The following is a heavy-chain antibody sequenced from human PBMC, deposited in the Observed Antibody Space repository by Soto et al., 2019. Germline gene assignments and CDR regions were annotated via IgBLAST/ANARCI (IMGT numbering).Heavy chain of an antibody. CDR2: ISGTGATP. J-gene: IGHJ4*02. CDR1: GFNFKDYP. V-gene: IGHV3-23*01. CDR3: VKGRWTYGDYPPDY. D-gene: IGHD4-17*01. Sequence: DVQLLESGGGFVQPGESLRLSCAASGFNFKDYPMSWVRQAPGKGLEWVSAISGTGATPYYADSVKGRFTISRDNSKNTQYLQMNSLRAEDTAIYYRVKGRWTYGDYPPDYWGQGTLVTVSS.